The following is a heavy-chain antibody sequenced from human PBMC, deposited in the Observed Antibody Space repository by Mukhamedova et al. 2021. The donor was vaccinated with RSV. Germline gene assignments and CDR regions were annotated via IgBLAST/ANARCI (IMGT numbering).Heavy chain of an antibody. D-gene: IGHD7-27*01. V-gene: IGHV5-51*01. CDR3: AKLGAGDPFDY. J-gene: IGHJ4*02. Sequence: SPSFQGQVTISADKSISTAYLQWSSLRAEDTAVYYCAKLGAGDPFDYWGQGTLVTVSS.